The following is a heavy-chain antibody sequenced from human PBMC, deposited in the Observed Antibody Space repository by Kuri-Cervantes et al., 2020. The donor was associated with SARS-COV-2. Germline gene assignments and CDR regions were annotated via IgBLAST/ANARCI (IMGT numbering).Heavy chain of an antibody. V-gene: IGHV4-30-2*01. J-gene: IGHJ4*02. D-gene: IGHD3-3*01. Sequence: SETLSLTCAVSGGSISSGGYSWSWIRQPPGKGLEWIGYIYHSGSTYYSPSLKSRVTISVDRSKNQFSLKLSSVTAADTAVYYCARGRNYDFWSGYFHFDYWGQGTLVTVSS. CDR2: IYHSGST. CDR1: GGSISSGGYS. CDR3: ARGRNYDFWSGYFHFDY.